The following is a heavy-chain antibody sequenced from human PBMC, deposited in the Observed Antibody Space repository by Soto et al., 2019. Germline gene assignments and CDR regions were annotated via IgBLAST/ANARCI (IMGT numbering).Heavy chain of an antibody. CDR1: GYTFSDYY. D-gene: IGHD1-1*01. J-gene: IGHJ4*02. CDR3: AREPATAKPEGVDF. V-gene: IGHV1-2*02. CDR2: INPNSGGT. Sequence: QVQLVQSGAEVRKPGASVKVSCKASGYTFSDYYIHWVRQAPGQGLEWMGWINPNSGGTKYAPKFQGGVTMTRDTSSTTADMELSRLRSGDTAVYYCAREPATAKPEGVDFWGQGTLGTVSS.